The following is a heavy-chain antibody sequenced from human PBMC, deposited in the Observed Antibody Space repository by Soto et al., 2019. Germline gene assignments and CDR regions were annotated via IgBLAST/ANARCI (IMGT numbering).Heavy chain of an antibody. J-gene: IGHJ6*02. Sequence: PGGSLRLSCAASGFTFSSYGMHWVRQAPGKGLEWVAVISYDGSNKYYAGSVKGRFTISRDNSKNTLYLQMNSLRAEDTAVYYYAKVRATNYYYYGMDVWGQGTTVTVSS. CDR1: GFTFSSYG. CDR3: AKVRATNYYYYGMDV. D-gene: IGHD5-12*01. V-gene: IGHV3-30*18. CDR2: ISYDGSNK.